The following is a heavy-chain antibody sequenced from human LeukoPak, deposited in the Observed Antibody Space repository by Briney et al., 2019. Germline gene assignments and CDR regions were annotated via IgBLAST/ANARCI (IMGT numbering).Heavy chain of an antibody. CDR1: GGSFSGYY. CDR2: INNSGST. Sequence: SETLSLTCAVYGGSFSGYYWSWVRQPPGKGLEWIGEINNSGSTNYNPSLTSRVTISVDTSKNQFSLKLSSVTAADTAVYYCARARYYYGSGSYRHFDYWGQGTLVTVSS. V-gene: IGHV4-34*01. D-gene: IGHD3-10*01. CDR3: ARARYYYGSGSYRHFDY. J-gene: IGHJ4*02.